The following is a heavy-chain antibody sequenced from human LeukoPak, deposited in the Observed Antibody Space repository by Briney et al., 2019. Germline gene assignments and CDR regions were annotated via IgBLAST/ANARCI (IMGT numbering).Heavy chain of an antibody. Sequence: GGSLRLSCAASGFSVTSNHMSWVRQAPGKWLEWVSGIYSAATTYYADSVKGRFTISTDNSKNTLYLQMNSLRAEDTAVYYCAKARGYCSGGSCSPDRWGQGTRVTVSS. CDR2: IYSAATT. CDR3: AKARGYCSGGSCSPDR. D-gene: IGHD2-15*01. J-gene: IGHJ5*02. V-gene: IGHV3-53*01. CDR1: GFSVTSNH.